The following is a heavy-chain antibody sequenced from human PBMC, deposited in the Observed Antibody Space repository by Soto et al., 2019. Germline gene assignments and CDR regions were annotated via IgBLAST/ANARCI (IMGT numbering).Heavy chain of an antibody. Sequence: VQLVESGGGLVQPGGSLRLSCAVSGFSVSNNFLSWVRQAPGKGLEWVSLIYSGGNTYYADSVKGRFTISRDNSKNTVYLQMNSLRAEDTAVYYCARDPGKNFIWGQGTMVTVSS. CDR1: GFSVSNNF. V-gene: IGHV3-66*01. CDR2: IYSGGNT. CDR3: ARDPGKNFI. J-gene: IGHJ3*02.